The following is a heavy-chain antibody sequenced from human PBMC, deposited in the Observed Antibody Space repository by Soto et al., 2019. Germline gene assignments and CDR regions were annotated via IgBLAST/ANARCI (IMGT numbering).Heavy chain of an antibody. Sequence: NPGESLKISCKGSGYSFTSYWIGWVRQMPGKGLEWMGIIYPGDSDTRYSPSFQGQVTISADKSISTAYLQWSSLKASDTAMYYCARHLGYCSGGSFYSSYYYGMDVWGQGTTVTVS. D-gene: IGHD2-15*01. CDR2: IYPGDSDT. J-gene: IGHJ6*02. CDR3: ARHLGYCSGGSFYSSYYYGMDV. V-gene: IGHV5-51*01. CDR1: GYSFTSYW.